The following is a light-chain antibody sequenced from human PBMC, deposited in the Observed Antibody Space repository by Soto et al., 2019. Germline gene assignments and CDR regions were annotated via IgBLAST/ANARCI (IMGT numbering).Light chain of an antibody. CDR3: QQRSNRPLT. CDR1: QSVDVF. V-gene: IGKV3-11*01. Sequence: EIVLTQSPATLSLSPGERATLSCRASQSVDVFLAWYQQRPGQAPRLLIYDASKRATYVPSRFSGSGSGTDFTLTISSLEPEDCAVYYCQQRSNRPLTFGGGTRVDIK. CDR2: DAS. J-gene: IGKJ4*01.